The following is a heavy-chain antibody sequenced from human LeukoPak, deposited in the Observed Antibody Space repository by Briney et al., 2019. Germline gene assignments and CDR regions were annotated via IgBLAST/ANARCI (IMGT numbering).Heavy chain of an antibody. CDR1: GFTFSSYS. D-gene: IGHD6-19*01. Sequence: AGGSLRLSCAISGFTFSSYSMNSVRQAPGKGLEWVSYISSGSTTIYYADSVKGRFTISRDNAKNSLYLQMNSLRAEDTAVYYARRDVERWLVRVYFFDYWGQGTLVTVSS. V-gene: IGHV3-48*01. CDR2: ISSGSTTI. J-gene: IGHJ4*02. CDR3: RRDVERWLVRVYFFDY.